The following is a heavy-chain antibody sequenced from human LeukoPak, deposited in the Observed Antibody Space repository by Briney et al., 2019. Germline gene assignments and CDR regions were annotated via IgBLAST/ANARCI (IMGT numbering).Heavy chain of an antibody. CDR1: GFTFSSYG. D-gene: IGHD2-8*01. CDR2: ILSDGSKE. V-gene: IGHV3-33*06. Sequence: GGSLRLSCAASGFTFSSYGMHWVRQAPGKGLEWVAVILSDGSKEFYTDSVKGRFTISRDDSKNTLFLQMNSLRAEDTAIYYCAKDSFSYNGIFDALDVWGQGTMVTVSS. J-gene: IGHJ3*01. CDR3: AKDSFSYNGIFDALDV.